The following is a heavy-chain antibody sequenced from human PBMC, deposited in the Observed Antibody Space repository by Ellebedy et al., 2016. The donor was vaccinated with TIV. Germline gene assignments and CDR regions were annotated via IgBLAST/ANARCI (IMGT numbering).Heavy chain of an antibody. CDR2: ISGYTGNT. CDR1: GYTFTSYG. D-gene: IGHD6-6*01. CDR3: AREITPARPSDFDI. Sequence: AASVKVSCKASGYTFTSYGIPWVRQAPGQGLEWMGWISGYTGNTRYAQKFQGRVTLTTDTSTRMAYLEVRSLRSDDTAAYYCAREITPARPSDFDIWGQGTKVTVS. J-gene: IGHJ3*02. V-gene: IGHV1-18*04.